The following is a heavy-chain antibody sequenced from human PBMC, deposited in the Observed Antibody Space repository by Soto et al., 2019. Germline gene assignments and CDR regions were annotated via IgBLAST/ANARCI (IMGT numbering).Heavy chain of an antibody. V-gene: IGHV3-33*01. CDR2: IWYDGSNK. J-gene: IGHJ4*02. CDR3: ARPYCSGGSCLYYFDY. CDR1: GFTFSSYG. Sequence: QVQLVESGGGVVQPGRSLRLSCAASGFTFSSYGMHWVRQAPGKGLEWVAVIWYDGSNKYYADSVKGRFTISRDNYQNTLYLQMNSLRAEDTAVYYCARPYCSGGSCLYYFDYWGQGTLVTVSS. D-gene: IGHD2-15*01.